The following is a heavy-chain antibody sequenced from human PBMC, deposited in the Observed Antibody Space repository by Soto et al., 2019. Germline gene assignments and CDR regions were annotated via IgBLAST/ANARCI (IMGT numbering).Heavy chain of an antibody. CDR1: GFTVNGKKY. CDR2: LYIADGT. Sequence: RRLSCAASGFTVNGKKYMTWVRQAPGKGLEWVSALYIADGTYYADSVKGRFTVSIDSSKNTVYLQMNNLSPEDTAVYYCATWLLREHAFDIWGLGTMVTVSS. CDR3: ATWLLREHAFDI. J-gene: IGHJ3*02. D-gene: IGHD2-15*01. V-gene: IGHV3-53*01.